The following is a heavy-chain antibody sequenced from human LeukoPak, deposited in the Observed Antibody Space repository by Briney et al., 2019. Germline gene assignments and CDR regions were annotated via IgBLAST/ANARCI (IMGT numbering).Heavy chain of an antibody. CDR3: ARRSPYGDYWYFDL. D-gene: IGHD4-17*01. CDR2: IYYSGST. J-gene: IGHJ2*01. V-gene: IGHV4-59*08. CDR1: GGSISSYY. Sequence: PSETLSLTCTVSGGSISSYYWSWIRQPPGKGLEWIGYIYYSGSTNYNPSLKRRVTISVDTSKNQFSLKLSSVTAADTAVYYCARRSPYGDYWYFDLWGRGTLVTVSS.